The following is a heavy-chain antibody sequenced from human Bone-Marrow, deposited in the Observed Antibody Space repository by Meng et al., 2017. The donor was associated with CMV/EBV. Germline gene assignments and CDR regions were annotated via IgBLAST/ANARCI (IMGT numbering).Heavy chain of an antibody. Sequence: ASVKVSCKASGYTFTSYGISWVRQAPGQGLEWMGWISAYNGNTNYAQKLQGRVTMTTDTSTSTAYMELRSLRSDDTAVYYCARDIFGARWVPSYGMDVWGQGTTVTVPS. CDR2: ISAYNGNT. J-gene: IGHJ6*02. CDR1: GYTFTSYG. V-gene: IGHV1-18*01. D-gene: IGHD3-3*01. CDR3: ARDIFGARWVPSYGMDV.